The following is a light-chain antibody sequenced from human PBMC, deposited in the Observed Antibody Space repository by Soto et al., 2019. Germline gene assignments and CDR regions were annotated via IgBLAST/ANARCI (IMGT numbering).Light chain of an antibody. CDR2: DAS. V-gene: IGKV1-5*01. J-gene: IGKJ1*01. CDR1: QSISSW. Sequence: IQLTQSPSSLSASVGDRFTITFRASQSISSWLAWYQQKPGKAPKLLIYDASSLESGVPSRFSGSGSGTEFTLTISSLQPDDFATYYCQQYNSYPWTFGQGTKVDIK. CDR3: QQYNSYPWT.